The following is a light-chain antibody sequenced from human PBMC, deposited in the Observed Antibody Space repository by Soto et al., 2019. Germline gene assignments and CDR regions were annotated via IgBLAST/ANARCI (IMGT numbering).Light chain of an antibody. J-gene: IGLJ2*01. Sequence: QSVLTQRRSVSGSPGQSVTISCTGTSSDVGGYNYVSWYQQHPGKAPKLMIYDVSKRPSGVPDRFSGSKSGNTASLTISGLQAEDEADYYCCSYAGSYTFVVFGGGTKLTVL. CDR2: DVS. V-gene: IGLV2-11*01. CDR1: SSDVGGYNY. CDR3: CSYAGSYTFVV.